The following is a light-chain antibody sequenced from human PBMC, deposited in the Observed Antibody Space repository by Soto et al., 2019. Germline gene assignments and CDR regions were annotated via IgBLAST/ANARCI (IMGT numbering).Light chain of an antibody. CDR3: QHYDSLPIT. J-gene: IGKJ5*01. CDR1: RPVVRQY. CDR2: DAV. V-gene: IGKV3-20*01. Sequence: EMVLTQSPDAPSLSPGERVILSCSASRPVVRQYIAWYHQKPGQAPRLLIHDAVSRATGIPDRFSGSGSGTDFTLTISRLEPEDFAVFYCQHYDSLPITFGQGTRLEIK.